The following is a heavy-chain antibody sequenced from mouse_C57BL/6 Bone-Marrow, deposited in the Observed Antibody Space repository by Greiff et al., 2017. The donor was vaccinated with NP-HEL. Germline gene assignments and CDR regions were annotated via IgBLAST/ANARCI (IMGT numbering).Heavy chain of an antibody. Sequence: QVQLQQPGAELVKPGASVKLSCKASGYTFTSYWMHWVKQRPGQGLEWIGMIHPNSGSTNYNEKFKSKATLTVDKSSSTAYMQLSSLTSEDSAVYYCARRDYYDFFAYWGQGTLVTVSA. D-gene: IGHD2-4*01. CDR3: ARRDYYDFFAY. CDR1: GYTFTSYW. CDR2: IHPNSGST. V-gene: IGHV1-64*01. J-gene: IGHJ3*01.